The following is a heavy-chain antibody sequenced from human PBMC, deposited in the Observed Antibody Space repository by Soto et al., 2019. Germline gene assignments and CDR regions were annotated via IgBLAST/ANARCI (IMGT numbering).Heavy chain of an antibody. CDR2: ISSSSSYI. D-gene: IGHD4-4*01. J-gene: IGHJ5*02. CDR3: ARESYSNYGNWFDP. V-gene: IGHV3-21*01. Sequence: GGSLRLSCAASGFTFSSYSMNWVRQAPGKGLEWVSSISSSSSYIYYADSVKGRFTISRDNAKNSLYLQMNSLRAADTAVYYCARESYSNYGNWFDPWGQGTLVTVSS. CDR1: GFTFSSYS.